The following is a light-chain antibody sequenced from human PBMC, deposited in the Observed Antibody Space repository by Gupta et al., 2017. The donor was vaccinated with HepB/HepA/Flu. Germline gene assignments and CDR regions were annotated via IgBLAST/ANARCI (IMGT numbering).Light chain of an antibody. CDR3: QQYKSYSQIT. CDR1: QSVTTW. V-gene: IGKV1-5*03. J-gene: IGKJ5*01. CDR2: KAS. Sequence: DIQMTQSPSTLSASVGDRITITCRASQSVTTWLAWYQQKPGKAPKLLIYKASNLNIGVPSRFSGSGSGTEFTLSISSLQPDDFATYYCQQYKSYSQITFGQGTRLEIK.